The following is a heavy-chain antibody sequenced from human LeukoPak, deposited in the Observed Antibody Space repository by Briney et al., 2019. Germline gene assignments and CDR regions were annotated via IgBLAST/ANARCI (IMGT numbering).Heavy chain of an antibody. CDR3: ARGQLIFSDYGDYWCYFDY. D-gene: IGHD4-17*01. J-gene: IGHJ4*02. CDR2: IYYSGST. CDR1: GGSISSGGYY. V-gene: IGHV4-31*03. Sequence: SQTLSLTCTVSGGSISSGGYYWSWIVQHPGKGLEWIGCIYYSGSTYYNPSLKSRVTISVDTSKNQFSLKLSSVTAADTAVYHCARGQLIFSDYGDYWCYFDYWGQGTLVTVSS.